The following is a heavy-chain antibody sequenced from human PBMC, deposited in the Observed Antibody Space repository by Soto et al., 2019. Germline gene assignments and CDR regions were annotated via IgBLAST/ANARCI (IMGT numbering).Heavy chain of an antibody. CDR3: ARVHYYDSSGFYL. CDR1: GFTFSSYS. Sequence: EVQLVESGGGLVKPGGSLRLSCAASGFTFSSYSMNWVRQAPGKWLEWVSSISSSSSYIYYGDSVKGRFTISRDNAKNSRYLQMNSLRAEDPATYYCARVHYYDSSGFYLWGQGTLVTVSS. D-gene: IGHD3-22*01. V-gene: IGHV3-21*01. CDR2: ISSSSSYI. J-gene: IGHJ4*02.